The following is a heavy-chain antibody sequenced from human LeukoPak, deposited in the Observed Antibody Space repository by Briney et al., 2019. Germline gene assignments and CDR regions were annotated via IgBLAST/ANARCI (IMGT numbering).Heavy chain of an antibody. Sequence: PSETLSLTCTVSGGSITNRTDHWAWIRQPPGKGLEWIGSIYHSGRTYYTPSLKSRVTISVDTSKRQFSLKLSSVTAADTSVYYCTRHTGPDTMMVVVSPVGWFDPWGQGTQVTVSS. D-gene: IGHD3-22*01. CDR2: IYHSGRT. CDR1: GGSITNRTDH. J-gene: IGHJ5*02. V-gene: IGHV4-39*01. CDR3: TRHTGPDTMMVVVSPVGWFDP.